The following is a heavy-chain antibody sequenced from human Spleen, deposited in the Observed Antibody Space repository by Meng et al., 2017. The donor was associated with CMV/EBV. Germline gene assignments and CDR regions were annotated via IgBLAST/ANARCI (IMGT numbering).Heavy chain of an antibody. CDR3: AKEDQQLAAYYYYFALDV. CDR2: INPNSGST. D-gene: IGHD6-13*01. V-gene: IGHV1-2*02. CDR1: GYTFSDYY. J-gene: IGHJ6*02. Sequence: ASVKVSCKASGYTFSDYYLHWVRQAPGQGLEWMGWINPNSGSTNYAQNFQGRVTMTRDTSISTAYMELSRLTSDDTAVYYCAKEDQQLAAYYYYFALDVWGQGTTVTVSS.